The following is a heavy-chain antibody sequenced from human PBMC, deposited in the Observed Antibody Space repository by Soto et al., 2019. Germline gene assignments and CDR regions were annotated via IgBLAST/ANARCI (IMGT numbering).Heavy chain of an antibody. CDR3: ARSITIFGVVTHFDY. CDR2: IYYSGGT. V-gene: IGHV4-59*01. J-gene: IGHJ4*02. D-gene: IGHD3-3*01. Sequence: PSETLSLTCTVSGGSISSYYWSWIRQPPGKGLEWIGYIYYSGGTNYNPSLKSRVTISVDTSKNQFSLKLSSVTAADTAVYYCARSITIFGVVTHFDYWGQGTLVTVSS. CDR1: GGSISSYY.